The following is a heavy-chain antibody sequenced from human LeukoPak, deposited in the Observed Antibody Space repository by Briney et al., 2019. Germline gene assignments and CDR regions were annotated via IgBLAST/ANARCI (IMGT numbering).Heavy chain of an antibody. J-gene: IGHJ3*02. Sequence: GGSLRLSCAASGFHFSTYGMHWVRQAPGKGLAWVSRINSDGSSTFYADSVKGRFTISRDNAKNTLYLQMNSLRAEDTAVYYCARGSGYAVFDIWGQGTMVTVSS. CDR2: INSDGSST. CDR1: GFHFSTYG. CDR3: ARGSGYAVFDI. D-gene: IGHD5-12*01. V-gene: IGHV3-74*01.